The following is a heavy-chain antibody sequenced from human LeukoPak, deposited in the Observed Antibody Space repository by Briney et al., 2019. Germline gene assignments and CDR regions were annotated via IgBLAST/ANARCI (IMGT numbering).Heavy chain of an antibody. CDR2: IHYSGRT. CDR1: GGSISRHF. D-gene: IGHD3-22*01. J-gene: IGHJ3*02. V-gene: IGHV4-59*11. Sequence: KPSETLSLTCSVSGGSISRHFRSWIRQPPGKGLDWIAFIHYSGRTKYNPSLQRRVTISIETSENNFSLKLTSVTAADTAVYYCARLLDNDSSGDPHPFD. CDR3: ARLLDNDSSGDPHPFD.